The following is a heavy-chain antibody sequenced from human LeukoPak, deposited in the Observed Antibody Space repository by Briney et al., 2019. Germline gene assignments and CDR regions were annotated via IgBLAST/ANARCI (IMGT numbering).Heavy chain of an antibody. CDR2: FYNSGST. CDR3: AGHAHYDFWSGYYDYYMDV. D-gene: IGHD3-3*01. CDR1: GGSISSYY. J-gene: IGHJ6*03. V-gene: IGHV4-59*01. Sequence: SETLSLTCTVSGGSISSYYWTWIRQPPGKGLEWIGYFYNSGSTDYNPSLKSRVTISVDTSKKQISLKLSSVTAADTAVYYCAGHAHYDFWSGYYDYYMDVWGKGTTVTVSS.